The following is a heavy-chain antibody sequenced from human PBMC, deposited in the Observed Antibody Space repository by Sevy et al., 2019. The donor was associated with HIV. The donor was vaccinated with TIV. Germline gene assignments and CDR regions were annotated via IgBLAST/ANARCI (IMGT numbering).Heavy chain of an antibody. CDR2: IYSGGST. J-gene: IGHJ4*02. D-gene: IGHD2-2*02. V-gene: IGHV3-53*01. CDR3: ARDRTRYCSSTSCYTVYFDY. CDR1: GFTVSSNY. Sequence: GGSLRLSCAASGFTVSSNYMSWVRQAPGKGLEWVSVIYSGGSTYYADSVKGQFTISRDNSKNTLYLQMNSLRAEDTAVYYCARDRTRYCSSTSCYTVYFDYWGQGTLVTVSS.